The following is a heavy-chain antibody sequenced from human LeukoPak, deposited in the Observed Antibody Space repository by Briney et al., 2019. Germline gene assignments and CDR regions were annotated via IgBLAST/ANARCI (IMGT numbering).Heavy chain of an antibody. J-gene: IGHJ4*01. CDR2: ISYDGSKK. D-gene: IGHD2-2*01. V-gene: IGHV3-30*18. Sequence: GRSLRLSCAASEFIFRSFGIHWIRQAPGKGLEWVAVISYDGSKKYYADSVKGRFTISRDNSKNTLFLQMNSLRVEDTAVYYCAKDSSDIVVVPAAISTTVGNYADYYFDYWGHGTLVTVSS. CDR1: EFIFRSFG. CDR3: AKDSSDIVVVPAAISTTVGNYADYYFDY.